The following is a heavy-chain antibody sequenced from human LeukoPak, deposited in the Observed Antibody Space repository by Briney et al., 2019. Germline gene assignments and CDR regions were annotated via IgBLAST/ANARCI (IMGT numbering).Heavy chain of an antibody. Sequence: GGSLRLSCAASGFTVSSNYMSWVRQAPGKGLEWVSVIYSGGSTYYADSVKGRFTISRDISKNTLYLQMNSLRAEDTAVYYCAREYDILTGFDYWGQGTLVTVSS. J-gene: IGHJ4*02. CDR1: GFTVSSNY. V-gene: IGHV3-53*01. CDR2: IYSGGST. CDR3: AREYDILTGFDY. D-gene: IGHD3-9*01.